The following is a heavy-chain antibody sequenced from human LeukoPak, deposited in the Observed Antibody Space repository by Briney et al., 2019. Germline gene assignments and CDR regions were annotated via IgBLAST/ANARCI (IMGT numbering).Heavy chain of an antibody. J-gene: IGHJ3*02. D-gene: IGHD2-2*01. CDR3: ARGIGFSSTSCAI. CDR1: GASISRYY. V-gene: IGHV4-59*01. Sequence: SETLSLTCTISGASISRYYWSWIRQPPGKGLEWIGSFYSSGSTNYNPSLKSRVTISVDTSKNQFSLKLSSVTAADTAVYYCARGIGFSSTSCAIWGQGTMVTVSS. CDR2: FYSSGST.